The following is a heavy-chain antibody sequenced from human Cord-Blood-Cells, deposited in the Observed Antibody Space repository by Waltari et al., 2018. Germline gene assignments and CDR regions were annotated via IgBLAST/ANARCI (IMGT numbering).Heavy chain of an antibody. J-gene: IGHJ4*02. CDR3: ARESNWGNFDY. V-gene: IGHV1-3*01. Sequence: QLVQYGAEGQTPAASVKVSVKGSGNTFTSYAMHWDRHAPGHRLERMGWINASKGNTKYSQKLQARVTITRDTSASTAYMGLRSLMSQDTAVYYCARESNWGNFDYWGQGARVTVSS. CDR1: GNTFTSYA. D-gene: IGHD7-27*01. CDR2: INASKGNT.